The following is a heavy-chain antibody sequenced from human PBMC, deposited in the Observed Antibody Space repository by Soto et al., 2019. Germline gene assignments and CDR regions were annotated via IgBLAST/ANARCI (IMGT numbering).Heavy chain of an antibody. CDR3: TIGPAAIYKILTGYMAGI. CDR2: IKSKTDGRST. CDR1: GFTFSNAC. Sequence: GGSLRLSCAASGFTFSNACMSWVRQAPGKGLEWVGRIKSKTDGRSTDYAAPVKGRFTISRDDSKNTLYLQMNNLKTEDTAVYYCTIGPAAIYKILTGYMAGIWGQGTMVTVSS. V-gene: IGHV3-15*01. J-gene: IGHJ3*02. D-gene: IGHD3-9*01.